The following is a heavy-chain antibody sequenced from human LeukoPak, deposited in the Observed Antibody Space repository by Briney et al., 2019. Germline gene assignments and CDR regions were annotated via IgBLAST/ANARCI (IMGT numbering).Heavy chain of an antibody. CDR2: IYSDSNT. V-gene: IGHV3-66*01. CDR1: GFSVSSNY. D-gene: IGHD1-26*01. CDR3: ARGDSGSYLVP. J-gene: IGHJ4*02. Sequence: PGGSLRLSCAASGFSVSSNYLTWVRQAPGKGLECASVIYSDSNTYYADSVKGRFTISRDNAKNSLYLQMNSLRAEDTAVYYCARGDSGSYLVPWGQGTLVTVSS.